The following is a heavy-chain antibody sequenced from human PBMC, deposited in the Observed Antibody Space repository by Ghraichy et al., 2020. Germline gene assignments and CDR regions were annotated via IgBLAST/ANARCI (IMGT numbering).Heavy chain of an antibody. J-gene: IGHJ4*02. CDR3: ARVKELGDYELDF. CDR2: INSDGRST. D-gene: IGHD4-17*01. CDR1: GFTFRTYW. Sequence: GGSLRLSCEASGFTFRTYWFHWVRQDPGKGLLWVSRINSDGRSTDYADSVKGRFTISRDNANNTLYLQMNSLRVEDTGVYYCARVKELGDYELDFWGQGSLVTVSS. V-gene: IGHV3-74*01.